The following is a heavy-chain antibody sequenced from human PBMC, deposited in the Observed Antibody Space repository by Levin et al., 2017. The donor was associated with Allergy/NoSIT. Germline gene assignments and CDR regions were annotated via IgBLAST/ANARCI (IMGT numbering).Heavy chain of an antibody. Sequence: PSETLSLTCAVYGGSFSGYYWSWIRQPPGKGLEWIGEINHSGSTNYNPSLKSRVTISVDTSKNQFSLKLSSVTAADTAVYYCARSGVFWSGYYLPTKSHSWFDPWGQGTLVTVSS. CDR3: ARSGVFWSGYYLPTKSHSWFDP. J-gene: IGHJ5*02. V-gene: IGHV4-34*01. CDR1: GGSFSGYY. D-gene: IGHD3-3*01. CDR2: INHSGST.